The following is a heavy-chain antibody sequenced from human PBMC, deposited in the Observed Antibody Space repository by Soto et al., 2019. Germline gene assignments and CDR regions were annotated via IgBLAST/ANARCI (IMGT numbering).Heavy chain of an antibody. D-gene: IGHD3-22*01. CDR1: GGSVSSGSYY. CDR3: SRDREYYYDSSGYYYYYYGMDV. J-gene: IGHJ6*02. V-gene: IGHV4-61*01. Sequence: SETLSLTCTVSGGSVSSGSYYWSWIRQPPGKGLEWIGYIYYSGSTNYSTSLKSRVTISVDTSKNQFSLKLSSVTAADTAVYYCSRDREYYYDSSGYYYYYYGMDVWGQGTTVT. CDR2: IYYSGST.